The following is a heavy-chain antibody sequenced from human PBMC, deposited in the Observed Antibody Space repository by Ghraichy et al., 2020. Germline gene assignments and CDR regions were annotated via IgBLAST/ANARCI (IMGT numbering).Heavy chain of an antibody. J-gene: IGHJ3*02. Sequence: GGSLRLSCAASGFTFSSYWMSWVRQAPGKGLEWVANIKQDGSEKYYVDSVKGRFTISRDNAKNSLYLQMNSLRAEDTAVYYCARMYYDILTGYPFDAFDISGQGTMVTVSS. CDR1: GFTFSSYW. D-gene: IGHD3-9*01. CDR3: ARMYYDILTGYPFDAFDI. V-gene: IGHV3-7*01. CDR2: IKQDGSEK.